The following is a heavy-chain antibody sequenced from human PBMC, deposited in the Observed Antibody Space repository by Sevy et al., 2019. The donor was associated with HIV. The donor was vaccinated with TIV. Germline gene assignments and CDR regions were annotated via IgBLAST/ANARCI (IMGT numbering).Heavy chain of an antibody. CDR1: GFTFSNFE. CDR3: TRERRDNVNYYEPRNYFDY. J-gene: IGHJ4*02. Sequence: GGSLRLSCSASGFTFSNFEMHWVRRAPGKGLEWVSYISNRGSTIYYADSVKGRFTISRDNARNSLYLQMDRLRAEDTAVYFCTRERRDNVNYYEPRNYFDYWGQGTLVTVSS. CDR2: ISNRGSTI. V-gene: IGHV3-48*03. D-gene: IGHD3-22*01.